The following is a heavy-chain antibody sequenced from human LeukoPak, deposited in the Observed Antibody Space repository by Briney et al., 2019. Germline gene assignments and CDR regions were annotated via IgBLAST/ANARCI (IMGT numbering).Heavy chain of an antibody. CDR2: IYGGGGT. Sequence: PGGSLRLSCIASGFTVSSSYMTWVRQAPGKGLEWVSLIYGGGGTFYAASVKGRFTISRHTSENPLSLQMNNLRAEDTAVYYCARVGVGTVAGNYFDDWGQGTLVTVSS. J-gene: IGHJ4*02. CDR1: GFTVSSSY. D-gene: IGHD6-19*01. CDR3: ARVGVGTVAGNYFDD. V-gene: IGHV3-53*04.